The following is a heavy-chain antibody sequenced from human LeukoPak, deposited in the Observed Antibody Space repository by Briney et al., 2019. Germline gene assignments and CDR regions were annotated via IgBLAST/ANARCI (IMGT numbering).Heavy chain of an antibody. V-gene: IGHV3-21*01. J-gene: IGHJ4*02. Sequence: GGSLRLSCAASGFTFSSYSMNWVRQAPGKGLEWVSSISSSSSYIYYEDSVKGRFTISRDNAKNSLYLQMNSLRAEDTAVYYCARGEMATKGGGYYFDYWGQGTLVTVSS. CDR1: GFTFSSYS. CDR2: ISSSSSYI. CDR3: ARGEMATKGGGYYFDY. D-gene: IGHD5-24*01.